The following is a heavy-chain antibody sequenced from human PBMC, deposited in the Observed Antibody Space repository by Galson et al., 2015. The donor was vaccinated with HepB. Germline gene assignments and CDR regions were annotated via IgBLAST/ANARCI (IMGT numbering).Heavy chain of an antibody. CDR2: ISYDGSNK. V-gene: IGHV3-30*04. CDR1: GFTFSNFA. CDR3: ARRGVIATTVTSGPFFDY. D-gene: IGHD4-17*01. Sequence: SLRLSCAASGFTFSNFALHWVRQAPGKGLEWLALISYDGSNKHHADSVKGRFTISRDNSGNTLYMQMNNLRPEDSAVYYCARRGVIATTVTSGPFFDYWGQGTLVTVSS. J-gene: IGHJ4*02.